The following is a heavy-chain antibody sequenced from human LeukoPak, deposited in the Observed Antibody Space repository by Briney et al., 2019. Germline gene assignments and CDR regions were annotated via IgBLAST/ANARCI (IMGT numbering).Heavy chain of an antibody. CDR3: ATGITGTTLDY. CDR1: GSPLTQLS. V-gene: IGHV1-24*01. CDR2: FDPEDGET. Sequence: AHVKAPFQVSGSPLTQLSMDGVGQAAGKGLEWMGGFDPEDGETIYAQKFQGRVTMTEDTSTDTAYMELSSLRSEDTAVYYCATGITGTTLDYWGQGTLVTVSS. D-gene: IGHD1-7*01. J-gene: IGHJ4*02.